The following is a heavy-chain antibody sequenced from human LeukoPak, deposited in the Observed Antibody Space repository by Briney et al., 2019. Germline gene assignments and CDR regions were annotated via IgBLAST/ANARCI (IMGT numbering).Heavy chain of an antibody. Sequence: ASVKVSCKASGYTFTSYDINWVRQATGQGLEWMGWMNPNSGNTGYAQKFQGTVTMTRNTSMSTAYMELSSLRSEDTAVYYCARSRGYVDGFDYWGQGTPVTVSS. CDR2: MNPNSGNT. J-gene: IGHJ4*02. V-gene: IGHV1-8*01. D-gene: IGHD5-12*01. CDR1: GYTFTSYD. CDR3: ARSRGYVDGFDY.